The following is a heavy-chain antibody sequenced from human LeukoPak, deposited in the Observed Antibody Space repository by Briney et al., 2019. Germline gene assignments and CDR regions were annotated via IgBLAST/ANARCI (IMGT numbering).Heavy chain of an antibody. CDR1: GGSMNSTYHH. CDR2: IYYSGRT. D-gene: IGHD4-23*01. CDR3: ARRSLGWDAIDT. Sequence: SETLSLTCTVSGGSMNSTYHHWGWIRQPPGKRLEWIGSIYYSGRTYYNPSLKSRVTISVDTSKNQFSLRVNSVTAADTAVYYCARRSLGWDAIDTWGQGTMVTVSS. V-gene: IGHV4-39*01. J-gene: IGHJ3*02.